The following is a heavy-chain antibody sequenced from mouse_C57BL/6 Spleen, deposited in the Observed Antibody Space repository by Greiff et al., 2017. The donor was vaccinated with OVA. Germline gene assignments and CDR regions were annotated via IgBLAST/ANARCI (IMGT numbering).Heavy chain of an antibody. V-gene: IGHV1-54*01. J-gene: IGHJ3*01. D-gene: IGHD2-3*01. CDR3: ARDDDGYYGFAY. Sequence: VQLQESGAELVRPGTSVKVSCKASGYAFTNYLIEWVKQRPGQGLEWIGVINPGSGGTNYNEKFKGKATLTADKSSSTAYMQLSSLTSEDSAVYFCARDDDGYYGFAYGGQGTLVTVSA. CDR2: INPGSGGT. CDR1: GYAFTNYL.